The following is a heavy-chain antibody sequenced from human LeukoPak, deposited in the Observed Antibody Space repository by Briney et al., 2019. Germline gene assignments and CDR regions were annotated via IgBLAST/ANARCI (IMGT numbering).Heavy chain of an antibody. CDR2: IYPGDSDT. Sequence: GESLKISCKGSGYSFTSYWIGWVRQMPGKGLEWMGIIYPGDSDTRYSPSFQGQVTISADKSISTAYLQWSSLKASDTAMYYCARLPTDSGSWYYYYGMDVWGQGTTVTVSS. CDR1: GYSFTSYW. CDR3: ARLPTDSGSWYYYYGMDV. J-gene: IGHJ6*02. D-gene: IGHD3-10*01. V-gene: IGHV5-51*01.